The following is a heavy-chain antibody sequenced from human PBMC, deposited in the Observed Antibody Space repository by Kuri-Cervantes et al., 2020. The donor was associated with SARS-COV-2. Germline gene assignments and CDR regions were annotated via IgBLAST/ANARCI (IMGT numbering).Heavy chain of an antibody. Sequence: GGSLRLSCAASGFTFSSYSMNWVRQAPGKGLEWVSYISSSSSTIYYADSVKGRFTISRDNAKNSLYLQMNSLRDEDTAVYYCARGSDSTGTARSAFDIWGQGTMVTVSS. CDR3: ARGSDSTGTARSAFDI. V-gene: IGHV3-48*02. J-gene: IGHJ3*02. CDR1: GFTFSSYS. D-gene: IGHD1-1*01. CDR2: ISSSSSTI.